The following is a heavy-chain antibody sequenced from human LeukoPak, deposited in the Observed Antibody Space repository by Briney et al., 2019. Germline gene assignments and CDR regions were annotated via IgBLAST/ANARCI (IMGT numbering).Heavy chain of an antibody. CDR1: GGSISSSNW. J-gene: IGHJ4*02. V-gene: IGHV4-4*02. Sequence: SETLSLTCAVSGGSISSSNWWSWVRQPPGKGLEWIGEICHSGSTNYNPSLKSRVTISVGKSKNQFSLKLSSVTAADTAVYYCARVEYRPDYYDSSGLGYWGQGTLVTVSS. CDR2: ICHSGST. D-gene: IGHD3-22*01. CDR3: ARVEYRPDYYDSSGLGY.